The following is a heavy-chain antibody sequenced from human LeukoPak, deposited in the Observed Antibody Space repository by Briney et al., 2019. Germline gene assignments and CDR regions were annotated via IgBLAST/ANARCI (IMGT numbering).Heavy chain of an antibody. Sequence: GESLKISCKGSGYSFTSYWIGWVRQVPGKGLEWMGIIYPGDSDTRYSPSFQGQVIISADKSISTAYLQWSSLKASDTAMYYCARQGANGYNDFDYWGQGTLVTVSS. J-gene: IGHJ4*02. CDR2: IYPGDSDT. D-gene: IGHD5-24*01. V-gene: IGHV5-51*01. CDR1: GYSFTSYW. CDR3: ARQGANGYNDFDY.